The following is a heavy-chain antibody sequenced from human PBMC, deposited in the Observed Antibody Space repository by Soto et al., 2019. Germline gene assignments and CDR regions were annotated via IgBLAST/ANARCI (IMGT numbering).Heavy chain of an antibody. D-gene: IGHD3-16*01. V-gene: IGHV1-24*01. Sequence: GASVKVSCKVSGYTLTELSMHWVRQAPGKGLEWMGGFDPEDGETIYAQKFQGRVTMTTDTSTSTAYMELRSLRSDDTAVYYCARVYDYVWGSFLPIDYWGQGTLVTVSS. CDR1: GYTLTELS. CDR3: ARVYDYVWGSFLPIDY. CDR2: FDPEDGET. J-gene: IGHJ4*02.